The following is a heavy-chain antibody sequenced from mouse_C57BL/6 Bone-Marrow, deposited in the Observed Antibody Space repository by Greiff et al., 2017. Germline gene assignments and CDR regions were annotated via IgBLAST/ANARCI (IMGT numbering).Heavy chain of an antibody. CDR3: ARQPLYYAMDY. J-gene: IGHJ4*01. CDR2: ISGGGGNT. CDR1: GFTFSSYT. Sequence: EVKLVESGGGLVKPGGSLKLSCAASGFTFSSYTMSWVRQTPEKRLEWVATISGGGGNTYYPDSVKGRFTISRDNAKNTLYLQMSSLRSEDTAVYYCARQPLYYAMDYWGQGTSVTVSS. V-gene: IGHV5-9*04.